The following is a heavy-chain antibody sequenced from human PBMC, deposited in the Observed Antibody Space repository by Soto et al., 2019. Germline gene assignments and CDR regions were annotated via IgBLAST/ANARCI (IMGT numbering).Heavy chain of an antibody. CDR3: AKIGSVRAVLDP. V-gene: IGHV3-7*03. CDR2: IKQDGSEK. Sequence: PGGSLRLSCETSGFRFSPYSMNWVRQAPGKGLEWVAYIKQDGSEKSYVDSVKGRFSISRDNTKNTVYLQMNSLRAEDTAVYYCAKIGSVRAVLDPWGQGALVTVSS. CDR1: GFRFSPYS. J-gene: IGHJ5*02. D-gene: IGHD3-10*01.